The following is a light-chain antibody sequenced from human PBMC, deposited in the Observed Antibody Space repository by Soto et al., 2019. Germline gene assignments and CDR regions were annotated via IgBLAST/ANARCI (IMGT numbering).Light chain of an antibody. CDR1: SSNIGAGYD. CDR2: GNN. Sequence: QSVLTQPPSVSGAPGQRVTISCTGSSSNIGAGYDVHWYQQLPGTAPKLLIYGNNNRPSGVPGRFSGSKSGTSASLAITGLQAEDEADYYCQSYDSSLSVYVVFGGGTKLTVL. V-gene: IGLV1-40*01. J-gene: IGLJ2*01. CDR3: QSYDSSLSVYVV.